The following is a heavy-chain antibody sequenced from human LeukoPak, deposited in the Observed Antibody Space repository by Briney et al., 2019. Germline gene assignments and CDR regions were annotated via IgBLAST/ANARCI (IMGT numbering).Heavy chain of an antibody. CDR3: ARGKGDLSMIVMIVTAVEFYFDS. J-gene: IGHJ4*02. Sequence: SETLSLTCAVFGGSLSDHDWSWVRQPPGKGLEWIGEINHHGATNYNPSLKSRVTLSLDTSKNQASLKLNSLTAADTAVYYCARGKGDLSMIVMIVTAVEFYFDSWGPGTLVTVSS. V-gene: IGHV4-34*01. CDR2: INHHGAT. CDR1: GGSLSDHD. D-gene: IGHD3-22*01.